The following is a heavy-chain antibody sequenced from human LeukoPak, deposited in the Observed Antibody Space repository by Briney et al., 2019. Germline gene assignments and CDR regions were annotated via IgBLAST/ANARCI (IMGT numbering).Heavy chain of an antibody. CDR3: ARHPSRSQWRGFIDY. J-gene: IGHJ4*02. CDR2: ISNSGST. V-gene: IGHV4-61*08. D-gene: IGHD6-19*01. Sequence: PSETLSLTCAVSGGSISSGGYSWSWIRQPPGKGLEWIGYISNSGSTNYNPSLKSRVTISVDTSKNQFSLKLSSVTAADTAVYYCARHPSRSQWRGFIDYWGQGTLVTVSS. CDR1: GGSISSGGYS.